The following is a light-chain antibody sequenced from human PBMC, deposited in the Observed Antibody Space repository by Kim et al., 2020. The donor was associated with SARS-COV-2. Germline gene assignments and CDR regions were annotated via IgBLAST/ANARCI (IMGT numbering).Light chain of an antibody. CDR2: DVN. CDR3: CSYAGYYSWV. Sequence: GQSVTISCAGTSSNVGGYNSVSWFQHHPGLAPKLMIYDVNKRPSGVPARFSGSRSGNTASLTISGLQAEDEADYFCCSYAGYYSWVFGGGTQLTVL. J-gene: IGLJ3*02. CDR1: SSNVGGYNS. V-gene: IGLV2-11*01.